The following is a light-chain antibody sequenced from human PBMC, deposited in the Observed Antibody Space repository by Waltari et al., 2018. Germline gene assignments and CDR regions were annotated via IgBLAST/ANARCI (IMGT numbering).Light chain of an antibody. CDR2: VNSDGSH. CDR3: QSGGHGTWV. Sequence: QLVLTQSPSASASLGASVKLTCTLSSGHSSNVVAWLQQQPEKGPRYLMKVNSDGSHSQGDEIPDRCSGTSSGAERYLTSSNLQSEDEADYYCQSGGHGTWVFGGGTKLTVL. V-gene: IGLV4-69*01. CDR1: SGHSSNV. J-gene: IGLJ3*02.